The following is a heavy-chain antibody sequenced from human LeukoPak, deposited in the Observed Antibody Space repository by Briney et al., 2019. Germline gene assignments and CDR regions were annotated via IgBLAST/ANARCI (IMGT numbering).Heavy chain of an antibody. D-gene: IGHD3-3*01. CDR1: GGSISSSSYY. CDR3: ARLSLGSRFLEWLSPHNWFDP. J-gene: IGHJ5*02. CDR2: IYYSGST. V-gene: IGHV4-39*01. Sequence: NPSETLSLTCTVSGGSISSSSYYWGWIRQPPGKGLEWIGSIYYSGSTYYNPSLKSRVTISVDTSKNQFSLKLSSVTAADTAVYYCARLSLGSRFLEWLSPHNWFDPWGQGTLVTVSS.